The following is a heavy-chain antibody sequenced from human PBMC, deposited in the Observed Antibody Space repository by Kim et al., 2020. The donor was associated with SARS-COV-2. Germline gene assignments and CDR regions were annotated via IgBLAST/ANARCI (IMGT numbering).Heavy chain of an antibody. CDR2: ISAYNGNT. Sequence: ASVKVSCKASGYTFTSYGISWVRQAPGQGLEWMGWISAYNGNTNYAQKLQGRVTMTTDTSTSTAYMELRSLRSDDTAVYYCARHSVEDYGGNWVADAFDIWGHGTMVTVSS. CDR3: ARHSVEDYGGNWVADAFDI. V-gene: IGHV1-18*01. J-gene: IGHJ3*02. D-gene: IGHD4-17*01. CDR1: GYTFTSYG.